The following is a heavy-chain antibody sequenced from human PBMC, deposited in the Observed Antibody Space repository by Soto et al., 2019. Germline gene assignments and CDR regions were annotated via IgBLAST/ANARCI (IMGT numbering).Heavy chain of an antibody. D-gene: IGHD3-10*01. CDR1: GYTFTSYG. CDR3: AGDVPYGSGSNWFDP. V-gene: IGHV1-18*01. Sequence: QVQLVQSGAEVKKPGASVKVSCKASGYTFTSYGISWVRQAPGQGLEWMGWISAYNGNTNYAQKLQGRVTMTTDTSTSTAYVELRGLRSDDTAVYYCAGDVPYGSGSNWFDPWGQGTLVTVSS. J-gene: IGHJ5*02. CDR2: ISAYNGNT.